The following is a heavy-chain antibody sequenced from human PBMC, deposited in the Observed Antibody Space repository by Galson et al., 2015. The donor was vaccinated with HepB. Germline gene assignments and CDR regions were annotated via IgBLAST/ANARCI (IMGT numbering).Heavy chain of an antibody. J-gene: IGHJ2*01. Sequence: SLRLSCAASGFTFSSYAMHWVRQAPGKGLEWVAVISYDGSNKYYADSVKGRFTISRDNSKNTLYLQMNSLRAEDTAVYYCARVGDYGDDWYFDLWGRGTLVTVSS. CDR2: ISYDGSNK. D-gene: IGHD4-17*01. CDR1: GFTFSSYA. V-gene: IGHV3-30*04. CDR3: ARVGDYGDDWYFDL.